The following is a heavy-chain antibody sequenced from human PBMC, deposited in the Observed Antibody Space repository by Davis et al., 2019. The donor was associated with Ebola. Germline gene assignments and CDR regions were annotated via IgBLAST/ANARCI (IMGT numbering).Heavy chain of an antibody. Sequence: AASVKVSCKASGYTFTSYAMHWVRQAPGQRLEWMGWINAGNGNTKYSQKFQGRVTITRDTSASTAYMELRSLRSDDTAVYYCARDIRRYSSGWYPVGYWGQGTLVTVSS. CDR3: ARDIRRYSSGWYPVGY. CDR1: GYTFTSYA. CDR2: INAGNGNT. J-gene: IGHJ4*02. V-gene: IGHV1-3*01. D-gene: IGHD6-19*01.